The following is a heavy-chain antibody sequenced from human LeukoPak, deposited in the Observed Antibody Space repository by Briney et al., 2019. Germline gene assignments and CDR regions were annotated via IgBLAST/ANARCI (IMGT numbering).Heavy chain of an antibody. CDR2: ISSSSSYI. V-gene: IGHV3-21*01. D-gene: IGHD1-26*01. CDR3: ARDQYSGSYPDY. J-gene: IGHJ4*02. Sequence: GGSLRLSCAASGFTFSSYAMSWVRQAPGKGLEWVSSISSSSSYIYYADSVKGRFTISRDNAKNSLYLQMNSLRAEDTAVYYCARDQYSGSYPDYWGQRTLVTVSS. CDR1: GFTFSSYA.